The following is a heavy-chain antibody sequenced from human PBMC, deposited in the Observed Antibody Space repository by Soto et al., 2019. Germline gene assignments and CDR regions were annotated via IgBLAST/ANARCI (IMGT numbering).Heavy chain of an antibody. CDR1: GFTFSSYS. J-gene: IGHJ4*02. Sequence: EVQLVESGGGLVKPGGSLSLSCAASGFTFSSYSMNWVRQAPGKGLEWVSSISSSSSYIYYADSVKGRFTISRNNAKNALYLQMNSPRAEDTAVYDCASADSGWYGGYGRDYWGQGTLVTVSS. D-gene: IGHD6-19*01. V-gene: IGHV3-21*01. CDR2: ISSSSSYI. CDR3: ASADSGWYGGYGRDY.